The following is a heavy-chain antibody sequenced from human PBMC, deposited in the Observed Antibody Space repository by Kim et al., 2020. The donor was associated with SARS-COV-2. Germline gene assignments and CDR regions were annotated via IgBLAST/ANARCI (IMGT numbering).Heavy chain of an antibody. CDR2: T. D-gene: IGHD3-3*01. J-gene: IGHJ5*02. CDR3: ARQYFYNYFDA. V-gene: IGHV4-39*07. Sequence: TDYTPSLRSRATISVDTSKSQFSLRINSVIAAVTAVYYCARQYFYNYFDAWGQGVLVTVSS.